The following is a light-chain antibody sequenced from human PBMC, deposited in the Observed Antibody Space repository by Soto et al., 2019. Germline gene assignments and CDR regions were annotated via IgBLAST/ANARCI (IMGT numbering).Light chain of an antibody. V-gene: IGKV3-15*01. CDR1: QSVSSN. CDR3: QQYNYWPPWT. Sequence: EIVMTQSPATLSVSPGERATLSCRASQSVSSNLAWYQQKPGQAPRLLIYDASRRATGFPARFSGSGSGTDFTLTISSLQSEDFAVYYCQQYNYWPPWTFGQGTKVDIK. J-gene: IGKJ1*01. CDR2: DAS.